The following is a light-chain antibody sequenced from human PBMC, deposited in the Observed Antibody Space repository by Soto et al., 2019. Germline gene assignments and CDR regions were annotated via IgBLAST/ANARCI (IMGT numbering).Light chain of an antibody. Sequence: QSALTQPASVSGSPGQSITISCTGTSGDIGGYKYVSWYQQYPGKAPKLIIFEVSNRPSGVSNRFSGSNSGNTASLTISGLQAEDEADYYCTSYSRYSVLVFGGGTKVTVL. V-gene: IGLV2-14*01. CDR3: TSYSRYSVLV. J-gene: IGLJ3*02. CDR2: EVS. CDR1: SGDIGGYKY.